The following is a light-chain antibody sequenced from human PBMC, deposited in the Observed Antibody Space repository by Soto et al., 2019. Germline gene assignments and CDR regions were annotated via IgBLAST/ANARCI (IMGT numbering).Light chain of an antibody. CDR2: DVS. J-gene: IGLJ2*01. Sequence: QSVLTQPASVSGSPGQSITISCTGTSSDVGGYNYVSWYQQHPGKAPKLMIYDVSNRPSGVSNRFSGSKSGNTASLTISGLHAEDEADYYCISYTSSRVVFGGGTKLTVL. CDR3: ISYTSSRVV. V-gene: IGLV2-14*01. CDR1: SSDVGGYNY.